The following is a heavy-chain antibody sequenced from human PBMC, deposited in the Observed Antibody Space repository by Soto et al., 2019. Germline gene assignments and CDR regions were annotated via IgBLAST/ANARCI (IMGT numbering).Heavy chain of an antibody. CDR2: ISYDGSNK. J-gene: IGHJ4*02. V-gene: IGHV3-30-3*01. CDR3: AKDLRERSRSFPAY. Sequence: LRLSCAASGFTFSSYAMHWVRQAPGKGLEWVAVISYDGSNKYYADSVKGRFTISRDNSKNTLYLQMNSLRADDTAVYFCAKDLRERSRSFPAYWGQGTLVTVSS. D-gene: IGHD1-1*01. CDR1: GFTFSSYA.